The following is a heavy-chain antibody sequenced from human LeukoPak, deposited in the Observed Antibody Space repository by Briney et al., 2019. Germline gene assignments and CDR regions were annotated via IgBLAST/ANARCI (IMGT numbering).Heavy chain of an antibody. J-gene: IGHJ4*02. CDR2: LSSSGAKT. CDR3: AKDSGWAFDY. D-gene: IGHD6-19*01. Sequence: GGSLRLSCTASGFTFSSYAMSWVRRAPGKGLEWVSGLSSSGAKTFYADSVKGRFTISRDNSKNTMFLQMNSLRAEDTALYYCAKDSGWAFDYWGQGTQVTVSS. V-gene: IGHV3-23*01. CDR1: GFTFSSYA.